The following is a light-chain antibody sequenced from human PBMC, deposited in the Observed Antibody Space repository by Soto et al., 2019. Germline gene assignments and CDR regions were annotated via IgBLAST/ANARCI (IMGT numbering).Light chain of an antibody. CDR2: DNN. J-gene: IGLJ1*01. Sequence: GSSSNIGNNYISWYQQLPGTAPKLLIYDNNKRPSGIPDRFSGSKSGTSATLGITGLQTGDEADYYCGTWDNSLSALYVFGSGTKVTVL. CDR3: GTWDNSLSALYV. V-gene: IGLV1-51*01. CDR1: SSNIGNNY.